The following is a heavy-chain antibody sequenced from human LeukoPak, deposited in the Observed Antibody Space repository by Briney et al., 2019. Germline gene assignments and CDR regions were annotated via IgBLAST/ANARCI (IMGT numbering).Heavy chain of an antibody. J-gene: IGHJ5*02. V-gene: IGHV4-39*07. CDR1: GGSISSSCSY. D-gene: IGHD2-15*01. CDR2: IYYSGST. Sequence: SETLSLTCTVSGGSISSSCSYWGWIRQPPGKGLEWIGSIYYSGSTYYNPSLKSRVTISVDTSKNQFSLKLSSVTAADTAVYYCASQAKGNIVVVVAATPVQGWFDPWGQGTLVTVSS. CDR3: ASQAKGNIVVVVAATPVQGWFDP.